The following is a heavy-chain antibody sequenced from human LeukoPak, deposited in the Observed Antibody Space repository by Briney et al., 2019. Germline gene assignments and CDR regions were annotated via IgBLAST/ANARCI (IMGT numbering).Heavy chain of an antibody. D-gene: IGHD4-17*01. CDR3: ASGDATVTFFDY. CDR1: GVSLSSYY. Sequence: SETLSLTCTVSGVSLSSYYWSWIRQPPGKGLEWIGYIYYSGRTHYNPSLKRQVTISVETSNNQFSLKLSSVTAADTAVYYCASGDATVTFFDYWGQGTLVPVSS. J-gene: IGHJ4*02. V-gene: IGHV4-59*01. CDR2: IYYSGRT.